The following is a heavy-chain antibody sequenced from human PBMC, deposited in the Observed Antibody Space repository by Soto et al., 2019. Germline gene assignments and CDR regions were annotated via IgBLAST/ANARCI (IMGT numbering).Heavy chain of an antibody. CDR3: ARTYSSSAGSYY. Sequence: ASVKVSCKASGYTFTHYYMHWVRQAPGQGLEWMGIINPNGGSTSYAQKFQGRVTMTRDTSTSTVYMELSSLRSEDTAVYFCARTYSSSAGSYYWGQGTLVTVSS. V-gene: IGHV1-46*01. J-gene: IGHJ4*02. CDR2: INPNGGST. D-gene: IGHD6-6*01. CDR1: GYTFTHYY.